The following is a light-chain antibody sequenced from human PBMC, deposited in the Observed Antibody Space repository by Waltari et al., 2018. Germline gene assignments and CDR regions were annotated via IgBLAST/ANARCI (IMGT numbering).Light chain of an antibody. CDR1: QSLVHSDGKTY. V-gene: IGKV2D-29*01. CDR2: EVS. J-gene: IGKJ4*01. CDR3: MQGVQLPLP. Sequence: VMTQTPLSLAVTPGQPASISGRSSQSLVHSDGKTYLYWYLQRPGQPPHLPIFEVSDRFSAVPDRFSGSGSDTYFTLNISRVEADDFGTYYCMQGVQLPLPFGGGTRVDI.